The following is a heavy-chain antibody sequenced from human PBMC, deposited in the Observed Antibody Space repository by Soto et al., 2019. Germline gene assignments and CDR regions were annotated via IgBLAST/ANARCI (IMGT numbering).Heavy chain of an antibody. CDR3: NMVRGVIYYYYYMDV. CDR2: ISSSGSTI. CDR1: GFTFSDYY. D-gene: IGHD3-10*01. Sequence: GGSLRLSCAASGFTFSDYYMSWIRQAPGKGLEWVSYISSSGSTIYYADSVKGRFTISRDNAKNSLYLQMNSLRAEDTAVYYCNMVRGVIYYYYYMDVWGKGTTVTVSS. J-gene: IGHJ6*03. V-gene: IGHV3-11*01.